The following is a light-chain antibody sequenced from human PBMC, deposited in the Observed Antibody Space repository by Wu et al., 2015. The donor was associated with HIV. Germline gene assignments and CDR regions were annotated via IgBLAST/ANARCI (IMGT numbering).Light chain of an antibody. J-gene: IGKJ2*01. CDR2: GAS. CDR1: QSVSSSY. CDR3: QQRRYWPLYT. Sequence: EIVLTQSPGTLSLSPGERATLSCRASQSVSSSYLAWYQQKPGQAPRLLIYGASSRATGIPDRFSGSGSGTDFTLTISSLEPEDFAVYYCQQRRYWPLYTFGLGDQAGDQT. V-gene: IGKV3D-20*02.